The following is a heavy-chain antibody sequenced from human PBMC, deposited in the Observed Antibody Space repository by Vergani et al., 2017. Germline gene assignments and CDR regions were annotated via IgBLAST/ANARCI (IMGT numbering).Heavy chain of an antibody. V-gene: IGHV4-31*03. CDR2: IYYSGST. CDR1: GGSISSGGYY. J-gene: IGHJ4*02. D-gene: IGHD3-9*01. Sequence: QVQLQESGPGLVKPSQTLSLPCTVSGGSISSGGYYWSWIRQHPGKGLEWIGYIYYSGSTYYNPSLKSRVTISVETSKNQFSLKLSSVTAADPAVFYCEMMGTVGKILTSCFDYWGQGTLVTVSS. CDR3: EMMGTVGKILTSCFDY.